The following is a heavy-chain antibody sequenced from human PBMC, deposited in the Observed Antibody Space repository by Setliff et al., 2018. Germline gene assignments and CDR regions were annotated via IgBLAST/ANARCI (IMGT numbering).Heavy chain of an antibody. D-gene: IGHD2-2*01. J-gene: IGHJ3*02. Sequence: SETLSLTCAVYGDSFSDYYWSWIRQPPGKGLEWIEEINHRGGTNYSPSLRSRVTMSVDTSKKQLSLILRSVTAADTAVYYCARGRMRGSCSGPSCTYDPFDTWGQGTPVTVSS. V-gene: IGHV4-34*01. CDR3: ARGRMRGSCSGPSCTYDPFDT. CDR2: INHRGGT. CDR1: GDSFSDYY.